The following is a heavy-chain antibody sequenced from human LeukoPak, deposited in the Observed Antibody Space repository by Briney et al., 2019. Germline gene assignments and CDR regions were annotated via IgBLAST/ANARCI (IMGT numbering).Heavy chain of an antibody. V-gene: IGHV3-21*01. CDR2: ISSSSTYI. CDR3: VRDLSSSSTAYFQH. CDR1: GFTFSSYS. D-gene: IGHD6-6*01. J-gene: IGHJ1*01. Sequence: SGGSLRLSCAASGFTFSSYSMNWVRQAPGKGLDWVSSISSSSTYIYYADSVKGRFTISRDDAKNSLYLQMNSLRAEDTAVYYCVRDLSSSSTAYFQHWGQGTLVTVSS.